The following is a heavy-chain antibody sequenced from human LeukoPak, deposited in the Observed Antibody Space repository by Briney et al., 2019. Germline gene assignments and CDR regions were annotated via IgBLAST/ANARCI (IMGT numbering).Heavy chain of an antibody. V-gene: IGHV4-34*01. CDR3: ARVGGYCSGGSCYVSDY. J-gene: IGHJ4*02. D-gene: IGHD2-15*01. CDR2: INHSGST. Sequence: SETLSLTCAVYGGSLSGYYWSWFRQPPGKGLEWIGEINHSGSTNYNPSLKSRVTISVDTSKNQFSLKLSSVTAADTAVYYCARVGGYCSGGSCYVSDYWGQGTLVTVSS. CDR1: GGSLSGYY.